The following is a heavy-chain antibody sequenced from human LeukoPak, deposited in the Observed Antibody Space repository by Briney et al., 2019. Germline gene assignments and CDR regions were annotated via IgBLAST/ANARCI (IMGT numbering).Heavy chain of an antibody. J-gene: IGHJ5*02. CDR3: ARDRYCGGDCSSPSNWFDP. D-gene: IGHD2-21*02. CDR1: GFTFSVYS. V-gene: IGHV3-21*01. CDR2: ISTSSSYI. Sequence: SGGSLRLSCAASGFTFSVYSMNWVRQAPGKGLEWASSISTSSSYIYYAASVKGRFTISRDNARNSLYLQMNSLRAEDTAVYYCARDRYCGGDCSSPSNWFDPWGQGTLVTVSS.